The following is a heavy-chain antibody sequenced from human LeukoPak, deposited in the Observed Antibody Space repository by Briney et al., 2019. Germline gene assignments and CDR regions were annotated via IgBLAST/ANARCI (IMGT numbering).Heavy chain of an antibody. CDR3: AKDRSGSYHQFDY. D-gene: IGHD1-26*01. V-gene: IGHV3-23*01. J-gene: IGHJ4*02. CDR2: ISGSGGST. CDR1: GFTFSSYA. Sequence: GGSLRLSCAASGFTFSSYAMSWVRQAPGKGLEWVSAISGSGGSTYYTDSVKGRFTISRGNSKNTLYLQMNSLRAEDTAVYYCAKDRSGSYHQFDYWGQGTLVTVSS.